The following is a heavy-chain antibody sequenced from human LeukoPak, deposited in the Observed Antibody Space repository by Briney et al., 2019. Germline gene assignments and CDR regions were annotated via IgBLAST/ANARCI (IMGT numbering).Heavy chain of an antibody. D-gene: IGHD2-21*02. CDR3: AKEGCYPCGVDSLPGI. CDR2: ISAGGDTT. V-gene: IGHV3-23*01. CDR1: GFTFSRYA. J-gene: IGHJ3*02. Sequence: GGSLRLSCAASGFTFSRYAMSWVRQAPGKGLEWVSAISAGGDTTYYADSVKGRFTISRDNSKNTLFLQMNRLRDDDTAVYYCAKEGCYPCGVDSLPGIWGQGTTVTVSS.